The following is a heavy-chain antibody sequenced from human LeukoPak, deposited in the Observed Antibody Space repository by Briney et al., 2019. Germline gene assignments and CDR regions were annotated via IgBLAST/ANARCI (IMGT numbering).Heavy chain of an antibody. D-gene: IGHD3-10*01. CDR2: IYPGDSDT. J-gene: IGHJ4*02. CDR3: ARIGSGSYALDY. CDR1: GYGFTSYW. V-gene: IGHV5-51*01. Sequence: GESLKISCKGSGYGFTSYWIAWVRQMPGKGLEWMGIIYPGDSDTRSSPSFQGQVTISVDKSITTAYLQWSSPKASDTAIYYCARIGSGSYALDYWGQGTLVTVSS.